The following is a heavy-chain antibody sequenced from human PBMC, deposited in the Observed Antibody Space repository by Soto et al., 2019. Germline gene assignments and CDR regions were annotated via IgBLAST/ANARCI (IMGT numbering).Heavy chain of an antibody. Sequence: SVKVSCKASGGTFSSYTISWVRQAPGQGLEWMGRIIPILGIANYAQKFQGRVTITADKSTSTAYMELSSLRSEDTAVYYCAVTVNIVATIFEYWGQGTLVTVPS. D-gene: IGHD5-12*01. V-gene: IGHV1-69*02. CDR2: IIPILGIA. CDR3: AVTVNIVATIFEY. J-gene: IGHJ4*02. CDR1: GGTFSSYT.